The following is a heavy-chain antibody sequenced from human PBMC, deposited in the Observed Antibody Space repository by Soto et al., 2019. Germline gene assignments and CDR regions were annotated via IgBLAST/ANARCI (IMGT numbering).Heavy chain of an antibody. Sequence: ASVKVSCKVPGYTLTELSMHWVRQAPGKGLEWMGGFDPEDGETIYAQKFQGRVTMTEDTSTDTAYMELSSLRSEDTAVYYCATMSSGVVRGAYDAFDIWGQGTMVTVSS. J-gene: IGHJ3*02. CDR2: FDPEDGET. CDR3: ATMSSGVVRGAYDAFDI. D-gene: IGHD3-10*01. V-gene: IGHV1-24*01. CDR1: GYTLTELS.